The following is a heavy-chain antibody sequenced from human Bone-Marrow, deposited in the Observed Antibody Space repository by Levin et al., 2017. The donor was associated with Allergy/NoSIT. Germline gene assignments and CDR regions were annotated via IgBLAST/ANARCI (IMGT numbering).Heavy chain of an antibody. V-gene: IGHV3-21*01. Sequence: GGSLRLSCAASGFTFSTYAMNWVRQAPGKGLEWVSSITSSSTYIYYADSVKGRFTISRDNAKNSLYLQMNSLRAEDTAVYYCARDPREYCSGTSCYTMTFDYWGQGTLVTVSS. J-gene: IGHJ4*02. CDR2: ITSSSTYI. CDR3: ARDPREYCSGTSCYTMTFDY. CDR1: GFTFSTYA. D-gene: IGHD2-2*02.